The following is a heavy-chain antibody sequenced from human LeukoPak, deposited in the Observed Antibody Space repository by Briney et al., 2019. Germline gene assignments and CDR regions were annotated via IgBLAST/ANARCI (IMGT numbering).Heavy chain of an antibody. D-gene: IGHD6-19*01. Sequence: PGGSLRLSCAASGFTFDDYGLTWVRQAPGKGLEWVSSINWNGGSTSYADSVKGRFTISRDNAKNSLYLQMNSLRADDTALYHCARGSGIAVAVYMDVWGQGTTVTVSS. J-gene: IGHJ6*03. CDR2: INWNGGST. CDR3: ARGSGIAVAVYMDV. CDR1: GFTFDDYG. V-gene: IGHV3-20*01.